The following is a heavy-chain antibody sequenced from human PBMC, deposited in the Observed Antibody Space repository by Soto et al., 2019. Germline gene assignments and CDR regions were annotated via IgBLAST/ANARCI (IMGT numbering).Heavy chain of an antibody. D-gene: IGHD3-10*01. CDR2: ISYSGST. V-gene: IGHV4-39*07. J-gene: IGHJ6*02. CDR3: ARYGSGSYFDNYYGMDV. Sequence: SETLSLTCTVSGGSISSDSYYWGWIRQSPEKGLEWIASISYSGSTYYNPTLKSRLIISVDTSKNQFSLKLSSVTAADTAVYYCARYGSGSYFDNYYGMDVWGQGTTVTVSS. CDR1: GGSISSDSYY.